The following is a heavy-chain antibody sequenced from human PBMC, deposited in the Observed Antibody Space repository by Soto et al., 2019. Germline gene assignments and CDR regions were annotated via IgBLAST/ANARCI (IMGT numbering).Heavy chain of an antibody. CDR3: VRERAPFDAFDI. CDR1: GFTFTTYG. V-gene: IGHV3-33*01. CDR2: VWAAGNNQ. Sequence: GGSLRLSCAASGFTFTTYGMHWVRQAPGKGLEWVAVVWAAGNNQYYADSVRGRFTISRDNSKYTLSLQMNSLRAEDTAMYYCVRERAPFDAFDIWGQGTMVTVSS. J-gene: IGHJ3*02.